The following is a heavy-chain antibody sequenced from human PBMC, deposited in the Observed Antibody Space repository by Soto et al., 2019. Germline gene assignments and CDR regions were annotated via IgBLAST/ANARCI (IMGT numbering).Heavy chain of an antibody. J-gene: IGHJ6*02. CDR3: ARYQLLRGGVDV. CDR1: GGSISSGDYY. CDR2: IYYSGST. D-gene: IGHD2-2*01. V-gene: IGHV4-30-4*01. Sequence: PSETLSLTCTVSGGSISSGDYYWSWIRQPPGKGLEWIGYIYYSGSTFYNPSLKNRVTISVDTSKNQFSLKLSSVTAADTAVYYCARYQLLRGGVDVWGQGTTVTVSS.